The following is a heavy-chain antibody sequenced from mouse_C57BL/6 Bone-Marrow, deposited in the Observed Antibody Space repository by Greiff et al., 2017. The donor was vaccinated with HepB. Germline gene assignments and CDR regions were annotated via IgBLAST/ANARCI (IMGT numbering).Heavy chain of an antibody. D-gene: IGHD1-1*01. CDR3: DRYYYGSSLWYFDV. Sequence: QVQLQQPGAELVKPGASVKMSCKASGYTFTSYWITWVKQRPGQGLAWIGDIYPGSGSTNYNEKFKSKATLTVDTSSSTAYMQLSSLTSEYSAVYYCDRYYYGSSLWYFDVWGTGTTVTVSS. CDR1: GYTFTSYW. CDR2: IYPGSGST. V-gene: IGHV1-55*01. J-gene: IGHJ1*03.